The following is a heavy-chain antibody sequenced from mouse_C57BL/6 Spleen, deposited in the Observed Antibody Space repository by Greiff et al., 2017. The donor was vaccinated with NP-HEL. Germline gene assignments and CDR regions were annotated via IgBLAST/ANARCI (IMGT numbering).Heavy chain of an antibody. J-gene: IGHJ2*01. Sequence: QVQLQQPGAELVKPGASVKLSCKASGYTFTSYWMHWVKQRPGQGLEWIGMIHPNSGSTNYNEKFKSKATLTVDKSSSTAYMQLSSLTSADSAVYSCAISEWSTRDFDCWGPGTTLTVSS. CDR1: GYTFTSYW. D-gene: IGHD3-3*01. CDR3: AISEWSTRDFDC. CDR2: IHPNSGST. V-gene: IGHV1-64*01.